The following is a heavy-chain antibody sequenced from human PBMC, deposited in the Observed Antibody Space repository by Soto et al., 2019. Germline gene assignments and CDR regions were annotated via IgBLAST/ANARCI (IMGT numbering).Heavy chain of an antibody. J-gene: IGHJ6*02. V-gene: IGHV1-8*01. CDR1: GYTFTSYD. D-gene: IGHD6-19*01. Sequence: GASVKVSCKASGYTFTSYDINWVRQATGQGLEWMGWMNPNSGNTGYAQKFQGRVTMTRNTSISTAYMELSSLRSEDTAVYYCARGPYSSGWLSYYYYYGMDVWGQGTT. CDR2: MNPNSGNT. CDR3: ARGPYSSGWLSYYYYYGMDV.